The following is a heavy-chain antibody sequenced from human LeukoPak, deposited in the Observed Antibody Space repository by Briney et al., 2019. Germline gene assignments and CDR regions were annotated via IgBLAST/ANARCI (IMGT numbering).Heavy chain of an antibody. CDR1: GGSISSYY. CDR3: ARIRTMVRGLAYYYGMDV. CDR2: IYTSGST. V-gene: IGHV4-4*07. D-gene: IGHD3-10*01. Sequence: SETLSLTCTVSGGSISSYYWSWIRQPAGKGLEWIGRIYTSGSTNYNPSLKSRVTISVDKSKNQFSLKLSSVTAADTAVYYCARIRTMVRGLAYYYGMDVWGKGTTVTVSS. J-gene: IGHJ6*04.